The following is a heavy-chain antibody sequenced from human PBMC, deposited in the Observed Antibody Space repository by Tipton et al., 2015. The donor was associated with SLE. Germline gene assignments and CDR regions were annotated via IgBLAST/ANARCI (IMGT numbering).Heavy chain of an antibody. J-gene: IGHJ4*02. CDR2: ISYSGST. Sequence: TLSLTCTVSGGSISSYFWSWIRQPPGLGLEWIGHISYSGSTNSKPSLKSRVVMSLDTSKNQFSLKLSSVTAADTAVYYCAREGGATVTTDYWGQGTLVTVSS. V-gene: IGHV4-59*12. D-gene: IGHD4-11*01. CDR3: AREGGATVTTDY. CDR1: GGSISSYF.